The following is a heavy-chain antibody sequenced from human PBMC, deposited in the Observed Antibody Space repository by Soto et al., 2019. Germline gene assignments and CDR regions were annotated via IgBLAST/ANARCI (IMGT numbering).Heavy chain of an antibody. V-gene: IGHV3-33*01. J-gene: IGHJ4*02. CDR3: ARPYCSGGICYYYFDY. CDR2: IYYDGSNK. D-gene: IGHD2-15*01. Sequence: GGSLRLSCAASGFTFSSYAMHWVRQAPGKGLEWVAVIYYDGSNKYYVDSAKGRFTISRDNSKNTLYLQMNSLRAEDTAVYYCARPYCSGGICYYYFDYWGQGTLVTVSS. CDR1: GFTFSSYA.